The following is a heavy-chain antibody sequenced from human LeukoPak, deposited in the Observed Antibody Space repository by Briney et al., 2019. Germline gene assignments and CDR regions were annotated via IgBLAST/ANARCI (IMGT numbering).Heavy chain of an antibody. CDR3: ARPSGQYYYGSGTEFHY. Sequence: SQTLSLTCTVSGGSISSGDYYWSWIRQPPGKGLEWIGYIYYSGSTYYNPSLKSRVTISVDTSKNQFSLKLSSVTAADTAVYYCARPSGQYYYGSGTEFHYWGQGTLVTVSS. CDR1: GGSISSGDYY. CDR2: IYYSGST. D-gene: IGHD3-10*01. V-gene: IGHV4-30-4*08. J-gene: IGHJ4*02.